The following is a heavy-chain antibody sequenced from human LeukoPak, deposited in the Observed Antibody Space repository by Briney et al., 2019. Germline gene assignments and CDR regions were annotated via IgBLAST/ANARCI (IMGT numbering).Heavy chain of an antibody. Sequence: GASVKVSCKASGYTFTSYYMHWVRQAPGQGLEWMGIINPSGGSTSYAQKFQGRVTMTRDMSTSTAYMELRSLRFEDTAIYYCARASGYESHYWGQGTLVTVSS. CDR3: ARASGYESHY. V-gene: IGHV1-46*01. D-gene: IGHD2-2*01. CDR1: GYTFTSYY. CDR2: INPSGGST. J-gene: IGHJ4*02.